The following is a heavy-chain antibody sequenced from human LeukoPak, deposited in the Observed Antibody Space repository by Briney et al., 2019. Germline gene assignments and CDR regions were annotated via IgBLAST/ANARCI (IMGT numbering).Heavy chain of an antibody. CDR3: ARDLIVVVPAAMVRVNYYYYYMDV. V-gene: IGHV4-4*07. CDR2: IFTSGTT. D-gene: IGHD2-2*01. CDR1: GGSISSYY. J-gene: IGHJ6*03. Sequence: SETLSLTCTVSGGSISSYYWSWIRQPAGKGLEWIGHIFTSGTTNYNPSLKSRVTMSLDRSRNQFSLKLSSVTAADTAVYYCARDLIVVVPAAMVRVNYYYYYMDVWGKGTTVTVSS.